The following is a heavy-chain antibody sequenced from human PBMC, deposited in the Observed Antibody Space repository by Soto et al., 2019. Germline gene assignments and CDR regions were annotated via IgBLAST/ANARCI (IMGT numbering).Heavy chain of an antibody. Sequence: ASVKVSCKASGYTFTSYGISWVRQAPGQGLEWMGWISAYNGNTNYAQKLQGRVTMTTDTSTSTAYMELRSLRSDDTAVYYCARDRIQLWLEDYYYGMDVWGQGTTVTVSS. J-gene: IGHJ6*02. CDR3: ARDRIQLWLEDYYYGMDV. V-gene: IGHV1-18*01. D-gene: IGHD5-18*01. CDR2: ISAYNGNT. CDR1: GYTFTSYG.